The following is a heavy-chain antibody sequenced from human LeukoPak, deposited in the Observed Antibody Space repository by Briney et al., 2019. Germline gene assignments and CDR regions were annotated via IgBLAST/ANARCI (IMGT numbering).Heavy chain of an antibody. CDR2: INPNSGGT. CDR1: GYTFTGYY. J-gene: IGHJ6*03. D-gene: IGHD5-24*01. V-gene: IGHV1-2*02. CDR3: AKGGGGYRDYYYYYMDV. Sequence: ASVKVSCKASGYTFTGYYMHWVRQAPGQGLEWMGWINPNSGGTNYAQKFQGRVTMTRDTSISTAYVELSRLRSDDTAVYYCAKGGGGYRDYYYYYMDVWGKGTTVTVSS.